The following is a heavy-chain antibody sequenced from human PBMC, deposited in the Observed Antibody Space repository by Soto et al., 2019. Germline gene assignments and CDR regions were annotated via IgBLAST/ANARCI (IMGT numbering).Heavy chain of an antibody. CDR3: ARAIGCSGGSCYRYFDY. D-gene: IGHD2-15*01. CDR2: IYYTGST. V-gene: IGHV4-59*01. CDR1: GGSISTYY. Sequence: QVQLQESGPGLVKPSETLSLTCTVSGGSISTYYWSWIRQPPGEGLEWIGYIYYTGSTTYNPSLKSRVTISLDTSKNQFSLHVSSVTAADTAVYFCARAIGCSGGSCYRYFDYWGQGTLVTVSS. J-gene: IGHJ4*02.